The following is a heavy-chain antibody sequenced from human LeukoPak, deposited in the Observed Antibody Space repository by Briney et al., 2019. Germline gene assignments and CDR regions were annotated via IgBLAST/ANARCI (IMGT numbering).Heavy chain of an antibody. J-gene: IGHJ4*02. V-gene: IGHV3-23*01. Sequence: GGSLRLSCAASGFTFSIYVMSWVRQAPGKGLEWVSAISGSGGSTYYADSVKGRFTISRDNSKNTLYLQMNSLRAEDTALYYCAIMTTVVTNFDYWGQGTLVTVSS. D-gene: IGHD4-23*01. CDR3: AIMTTVVTNFDY. CDR2: ISGSGGST. CDR1: GFTFSIYV.